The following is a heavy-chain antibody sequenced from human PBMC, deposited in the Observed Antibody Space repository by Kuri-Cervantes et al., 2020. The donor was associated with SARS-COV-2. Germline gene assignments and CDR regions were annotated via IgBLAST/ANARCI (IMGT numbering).Heavy chain of an antibody. J-gene: IGHJ4*02. CDR3: AQDASQLDRACRY. CDR1: GFSFSSSA. D-gene: IGHD6-6*01. V-gene: IGHV3-23*01. Sequence: GESLKISCAASGFSFSSSAMGWVRQAPGKGLEWVSAISGSGDNTYYADSVKSRFTISSENPQNTVYLQMNSLRGEDTALYYCAQDASQLDRACRYWGQGTLVTVSS. CDR2: ISGSGDNT.